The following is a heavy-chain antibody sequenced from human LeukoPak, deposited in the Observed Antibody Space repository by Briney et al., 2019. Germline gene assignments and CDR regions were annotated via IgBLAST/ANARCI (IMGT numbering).Heavy chain of an antibody. D-gene: IGHD3-22*01. CDR3: AKNHNSNGYHTDDAFDV. CDR1: GFTFSSYG. CDR2: ISGSGGST. Sequence: TGGTLRLSCAASGFTFSSYGMSWVRQAPGKGLEWVSAISGSGGSTYYADSVKGRFTISRDNSKNTLYLQMNSLRAEDTAVYYCAKNHNSNGYHTDDAFDVWGQGTMVTVSS. J-gene: IGHJ3*01. V-gene: IGHV3-23*01.